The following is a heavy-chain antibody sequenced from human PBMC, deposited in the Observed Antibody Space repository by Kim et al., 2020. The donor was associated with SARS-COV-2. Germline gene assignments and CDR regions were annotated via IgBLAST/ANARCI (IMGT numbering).Heavy chain of an antibody. CDR2: IHQSGSS. CDR1: GGSFSGYY. Sequence: SETLSLTCAVYGGSFSGYYWSWVRQPPGKGLEWIGEIHQSGSSNYNPSIKSRVSISTDTSKNQFSLRLNSVTAADTAVYYCARGPYYGGSVTSYYMDVWGKGITVTVSS. D-gene: IGHD3-10*01. CDR3: ARGPYYGGSVTSYYMDV. V-gene: IGHV4-34*01. J-gene: IGHJ6*03.